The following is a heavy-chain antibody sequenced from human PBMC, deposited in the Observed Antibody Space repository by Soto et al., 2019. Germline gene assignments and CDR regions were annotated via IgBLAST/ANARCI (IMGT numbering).Heavy chain of an antibody. J-gene: IGHJ5*01. D-gene: IGHD1-26*01. V-gene: IGHV1-46*01. CDR3: AKDGDLSMAGSIRTEYNWFDS. CDR2: IDPNGGDT. CDR1: EYTFTSYL. Sequence: LVQSGSQVQKPGASVKVSCRTSEYTFTSYLLHWVRQAPGQGLELMGVIDPNGGDTNYAQIFNGRVAMTRDTSSKTAYLELIGLTSGDTAVYFCAKDGDLSMAGSIRTEYNWFDSWGQGTLVIVSS.